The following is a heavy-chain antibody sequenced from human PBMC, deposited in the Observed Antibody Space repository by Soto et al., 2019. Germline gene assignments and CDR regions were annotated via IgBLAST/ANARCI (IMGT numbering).Heavy chain of an antibody. CDR1: GFSLTTSGVG. J-gene: IGHJ4*02. V-gene: IGHV2-5*02. Sequence: QITLNESGPTQVKPRQTLTLTCTFSGFSLTTSGVGVGWIRQSPGKAPEWLALIYWADDKRYSPSLKSRLTITKDTSKNPVVRTMADLDPADTATYYCAHRVLRTVFGLVTTTAIYFDFWGQGTPVAVSS. CDR3: AHRVLRTVFGLVTTTAIYFDF. D-gene: IGHD3-3*01. CDR2: IYWADDK.